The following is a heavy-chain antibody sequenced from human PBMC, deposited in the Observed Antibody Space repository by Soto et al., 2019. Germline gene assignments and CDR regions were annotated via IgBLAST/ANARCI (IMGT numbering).Heavy chain of an antibody. CDR3: ARRFPFDS. J-gene: IGHJ4*02. CDR2: IKQDGSEK. Sequence: PGGSLRLSCAASGFTFTTFWMSRVRQAPGKGLEWVANIKQDGSEKYYVDSVKGRFTISRDNAKKSLYLQMNSLRAEDTAVYYCARRFPFDSWGQGTLVTVSS. V-gene: IGHV3-7*01. CDR1: GFTFTTFW.